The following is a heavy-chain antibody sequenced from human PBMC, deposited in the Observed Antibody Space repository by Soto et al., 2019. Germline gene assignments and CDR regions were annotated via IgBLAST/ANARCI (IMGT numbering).Heavy chain of an antibody. J-gene: IGHJ3*02. CDR1: GFTFSSYA. D-gene: IGHD3-3*01. CDR2: ISGSGGST. V-gene: IGHV3-23*01. Sequence: GESLKISCAASGFTFSSYAMSWVRQAPGKGLEWVSAISGSGGSTYYADSVKGRFTISRDNSKNTLYLQMNSLRAEDTAVYYCAKARTYYDFWSGYYTPDAFDIWGQGTMVTVSS. CDR3: AKARTYYDFWSGYYTPDAFDI.